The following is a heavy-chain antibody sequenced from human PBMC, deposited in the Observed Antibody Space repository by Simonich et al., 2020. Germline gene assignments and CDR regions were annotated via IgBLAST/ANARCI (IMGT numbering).Heavy chain of an antibody. V-gene: IGHV4-38-2*01. Sequence: QVQLQESGPGLVKPSETLSLTCAVSGYSISSGYYWGWIRQPPGKGLGWIGSIYHRGSTYYNTSLKSRVTISVDTSKNQFSLKLSSVTAADTAVYYCARVGYSNYYYYGMDVWGQGTTVTVSS. CDR1: GYSISSGYY. D-gene: IGHD6-13*01. CDR2: IYHRGST. J-gene: IGHJ6*02. CDR3: ARVGYSNYYYYGMDV.